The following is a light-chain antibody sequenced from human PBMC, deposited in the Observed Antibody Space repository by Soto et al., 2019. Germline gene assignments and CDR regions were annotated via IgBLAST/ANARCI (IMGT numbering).Light chain of an antibody. CDR2: AAS. V-gene: IGKV3-20*01. CDR1: QSVSSTF. CDR3: QQYRSWPRT. Sequence: EIVLTPSPGTLSLSPGERATLSCRASQSVSSTFLAWYQQKPGQAPRLLIYAASSRATGIPDRFSGSGSGTDFTLTIRRLEPEDFAVYYCQQYRSWPRTFGQGTKVDIK. J-gene: IGKJ1*01.